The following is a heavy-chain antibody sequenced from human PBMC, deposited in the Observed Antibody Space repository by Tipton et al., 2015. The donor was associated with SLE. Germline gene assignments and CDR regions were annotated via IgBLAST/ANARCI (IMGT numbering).Heavy chain of an antibody. Sequence: SLRLSCAASGFTFSNYNMTWVRQVPGKGLEWLSKISSSGESTYYSDSVKGRFTISRDNSRNTLYLQMNILRAEDTALYYCVKQAGTSWGQGTLVTVSS. J-gene: IGHJ4*02. CDR1: GFTFSNYN. D-gene: IGHD2-2*01. V-gene: IGHV3-23*01. CDR3: VKQAGTS. CDR2: ISSSGEST.